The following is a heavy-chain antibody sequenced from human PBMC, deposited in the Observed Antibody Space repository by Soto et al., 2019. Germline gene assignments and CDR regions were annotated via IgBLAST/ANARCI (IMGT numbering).Heavy chain of an antibody. D-gene: IGHD2-15*01. J-gene: IGHJ4*02. V-gene: IGHV4-30-4*01. Sequence: QVQLQESGPGLVKPSQTLSLTCTVSGGSISSGDYYWSWIRQPPGKGLEWIGYIYYSGSTYYNPSLKSRVTISVDTSKNQFSLKLSSVTAADTAVYYCRREIYCSGGSCLTAGDDYWGQGTLVTVSS. CDR1: GGSISSGDYY. CDR3: RREIYCSGGSCLTAGDDY. CDR2: IYYSGST.